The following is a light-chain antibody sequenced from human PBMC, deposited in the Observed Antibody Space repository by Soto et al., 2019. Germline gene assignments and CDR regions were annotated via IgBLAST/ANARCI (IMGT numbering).Light chain of an antibody. J-gene: IGKJ5*01. Sequence: IVLIQSPATLSLSPGERATLSCRASQSVSSNYLAWYQQKPGQTPRLLIYGASTRATGLPARFSGSGSGTEFTLIISSLQSEDSAVYYCQQYGNWPITFGQGTRLEIK. CDR1: QSVSSN. CDR3: QQYGNWPIT. CDR2: GAS. V-gene: IGKV3-15*01.